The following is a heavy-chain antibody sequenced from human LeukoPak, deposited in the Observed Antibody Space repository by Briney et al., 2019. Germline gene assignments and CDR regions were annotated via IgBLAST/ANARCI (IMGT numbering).Heavy chain of an antibody. J-gene: IGHJ4*02. D-gene: IGHD6-19*01. Sequence: GGSLRLSCAASGFTFSSYWMSWVRQAPGKGLEWVANMEKDGSEKSYVDFVKGRFTISRDNAKNSLYLQMNSLRAEDTALYYCARVRGYSSSFDYWGQGTLVTVSS. V-gene: IGHV3-7*01. CDR2: MEKDGSEK. CDR3: ARVRGYSSSFDY. CDR1: GFTFSSYW.